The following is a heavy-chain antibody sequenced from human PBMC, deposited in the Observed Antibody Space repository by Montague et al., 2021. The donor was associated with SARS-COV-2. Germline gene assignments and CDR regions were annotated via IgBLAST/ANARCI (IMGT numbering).Heavy chain of an antibody. V-gene: IGHV3-74*01. J-gene: IGHJ4*02. CDR1: GFTFGNYW. D-gene: IGHD5-24*01. CDR2: IKGDGSST. CDR3: ARDPRDGYNSPPDY. Sequence: SLRLSCAASGFTFGNYWMHWVRQAPGKGLVWVPRIKGDGSSTTFADSVKGRFTISRDNAKNTLYLQMNSLRAEDTAVYYCARDPRDGYNSPPDYWGQGTLVTVSS.